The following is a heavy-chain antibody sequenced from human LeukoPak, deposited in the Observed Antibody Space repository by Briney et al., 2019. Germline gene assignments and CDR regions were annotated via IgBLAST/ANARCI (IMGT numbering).Heavy chain of an antibody. D-gene: IGHD1-26*01. CDR3: ARHPWYSGSYPLTIDYGMDV. V-gene: IGHV3-7*03. Sequence: GGSLRLSCAASGFTFSSYWMSWVRQAPGKGLEWVANIKQDGSEKYYVDSVKGRFTISRDNAKNSLYLQMNSLRAEDTAVYYCARHPWYSGSYPLTIDYGMDVWGQGTTVTVSS. CDR2: IKQDGSEK. J-gene: IGHJ6*02. CDR1: GFTFSSYW.